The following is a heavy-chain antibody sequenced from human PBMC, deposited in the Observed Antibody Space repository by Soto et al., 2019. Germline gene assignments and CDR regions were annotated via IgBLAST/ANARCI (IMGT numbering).Heavy chain of an antibody. CDR1: GFTFSSYS. CDR3: AGENWGSHHFDY. D-gene: IGHD7-27*01. CDR2: ISSSSSTI. J-gene: IGHJ4*02. Sequence: GGSLRLSCAASGFTFSSYSMNWVRQAPGKGLEWVSYISSSSSTIYYADSVKGRFTISRDNAKNSLYLQMNSLRAEDPGVDYCAGENWGSHHFDYWGQGTLVTVSS. V-gene: IGHV3-48*04.